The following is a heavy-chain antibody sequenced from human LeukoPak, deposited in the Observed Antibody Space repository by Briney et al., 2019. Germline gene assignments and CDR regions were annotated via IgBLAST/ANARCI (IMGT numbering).Heavy chain of an antibody. V-gene: IGHV1-2*06. CDR3: ARFDWVMNSFDY. CDR1: GYTFTDYY. Sequence: ASVKVSCKASGYTFTDYYIHWVRQAPGQGLEWMGRINPKSGVTNYAQKDKGRVTLTRDTSISTVYMELSWLRADDTAVFYCARFDWVMNSFDYWGEGTLVSASS. CDR2: INPKSGVT. D-gene: IGHD3-9*01. J-gene: IGHJ4*02.